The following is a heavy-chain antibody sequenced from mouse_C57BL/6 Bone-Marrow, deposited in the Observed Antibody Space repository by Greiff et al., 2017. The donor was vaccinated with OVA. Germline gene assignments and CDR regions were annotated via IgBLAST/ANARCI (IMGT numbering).Heavy chain of an antibody. J-gene: IGHJ2*01. Sequence: VQLQQPGAELVRPGTSVKLSCKASGYTFTSYWMHWVKQRPGQGLEWIGVIDPSDSYTNYNQKFKGKATLTVDTSSSTAYMQLSSLTSEDSAVYHCARWGLGNWGRGNTLTVSS. CDR3: ARWGLGN. CDR2: IDPSDSYT. CDR1: GYTFTSYW. V-gene: IGHV1-59*01. D-gene: IGHD4-1*01.